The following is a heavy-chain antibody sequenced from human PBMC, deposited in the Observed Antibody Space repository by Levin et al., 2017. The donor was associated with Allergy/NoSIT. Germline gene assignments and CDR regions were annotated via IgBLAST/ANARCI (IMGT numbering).Heavy chain of an antibody. CDR2: VSSNGRRT. CDR1: GFIFESYE. D-gene: IGHD6-19*01. V-gene: IGHV3-74*01. Sequence: TGGSLRLSCVVSGFIFESYEMHWVRQAPGKGLVWVARVSSNGRRTNYADSVKGRLTISRDNAKNSLYLQMNSLRVDDTGIYYCARLESSDLEKEDYCGQGTLVALSS. CDR3: ARLESSDLEKEDY. J-gene: IGHJ4*02.